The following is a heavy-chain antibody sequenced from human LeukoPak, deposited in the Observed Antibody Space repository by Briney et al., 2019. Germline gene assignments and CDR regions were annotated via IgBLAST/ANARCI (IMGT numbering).Heavy chain of an antibody. CDR2: IYYSGTT. CDR1: GGSISSYY. Sequence: SETLSLTCIVSGGSISSYYWSWIRQPPGKGLEWIGYIYYSGTTNYNPSLKSRVTLSVDTSKDQFSLKLTSVTAADTAVYYCARDSSGYYHWFDPWGQGTLVTVSS. J-gene: IGHJ5*02. D-gene: IGHD3-22*01. CDR3: ARDSSGYYHWFDP. V-gene: IGHV4-59*01.